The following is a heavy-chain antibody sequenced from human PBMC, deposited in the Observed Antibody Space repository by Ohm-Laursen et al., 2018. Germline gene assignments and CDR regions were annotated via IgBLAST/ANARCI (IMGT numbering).Heavy chain of an antibody. CDR2: IYYTGTT. D-gene: IGHD2-8*01. J-gene: IGHJ6*02. Sequence: SETLSLTCTISGGAISSYYWSWIRQPPGRRLEWIGTIYYTGTTYYNPPLKSRVTISVDTSKNQFSLKLSSVTAADTAVYYCARYLPSMDYYYGMDVWGQGTTVTVSS. CDR1: GGAISSYY. V-gene: IGHV4-39*07. CDR3: ARYLPSMDYYYGMDV.